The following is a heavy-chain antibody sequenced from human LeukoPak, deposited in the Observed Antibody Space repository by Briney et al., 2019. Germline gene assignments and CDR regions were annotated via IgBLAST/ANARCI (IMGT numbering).Heavy chain of an antibody. CDR3: AREKRLLWFGEFYYYYGMDV. V-gene: IGHV4-30-4*01. J-gene: IGHJ6*02. CDR1: GGSISSGDYY. CDR2: IYYSGST. D-gene: IGHD3-10*01. Sequence: SETLSLTCTVSGGSISSGDYYWSWIRQPPGKGLEWIGYIYYSGSTYYNPSLKSRVTISVDTSKNQFSLKLSSVTAADTAVYYCAREKRLLWFGEFYYYYGMDVWGRGTTVTVSS.